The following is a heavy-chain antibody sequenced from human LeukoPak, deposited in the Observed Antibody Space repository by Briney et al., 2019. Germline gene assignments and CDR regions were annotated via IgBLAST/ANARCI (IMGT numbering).Heavy chain of an antibody. D-gene: IGHD3-22*01. CDR2: IKQDGSEK. V-gene: IGHV3-7*01. CDR3: ARDQSGYYDSSGYPDAFDI. J-gene: IGHJ3*02. CDR1: GFTFSSYW. Sequence: PGGSLRLSCAASGFTFSSYWMSWVRQAPGKGLEWVANIKQDGSEKYYVDSVKGRFTISRDNAKNSLYLQMNSLRAEGTAVYYCARDQSGYYDSSGYPDAFDIWGQGTMVTVSS.